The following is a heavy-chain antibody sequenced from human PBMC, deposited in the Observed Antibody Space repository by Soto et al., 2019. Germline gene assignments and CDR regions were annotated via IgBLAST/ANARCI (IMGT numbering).Heavy chain of an antibody. D-gene: IGHD2-15*01. CDR1: GFTFSSYA. V-gene: IGHV3-23*01. J-gene: IGHJ4*02. Sequence: GGSLRLSCAASGFTFSSYAMSWVRQAPGKGLEWVSGLTGNGDRTYNADSVKGRFTISRDNSKNTLYLQMNSLRAEDTAVYYCAKQLEIYCGGGSCHGFDYWGQGTLVTVSS. CDR3: AKQLEIYCGGGSCHGFDY. CDR2: LTGNGDRT.